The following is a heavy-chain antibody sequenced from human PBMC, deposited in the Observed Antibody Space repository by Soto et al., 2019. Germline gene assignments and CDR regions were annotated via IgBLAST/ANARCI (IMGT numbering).Heavy chain of an antibody. CDR2: IVVGSGNT. V-gene: IGHV1-58*01. D-gene: IGHD2-2*03. CDR3: AADGGGDCRSTSCLDY. Sequence: QMQLVQSGPEVKKPGTSVKVSCKASGFTFTSSAVQWVRQARGQRLEWIGWIVVGSGNTNYAQKFQERVTITRDMSTSSGYMELSRLRSEDTAVYYCAADGGGDCRSTSCLDYWGQGTLVTVSS. J-gene: IGHJ4*02. CDR1: GFTFTSSA.